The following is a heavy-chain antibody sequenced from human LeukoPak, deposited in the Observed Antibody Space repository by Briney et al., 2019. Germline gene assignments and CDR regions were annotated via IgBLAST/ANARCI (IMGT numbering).Heavy chain of an antibody. J-gene: IGHJ4*02. CDR3: ARVSSGWDPFDY. CDR2: INSDGSST. Sequence: PGGSLRLSCAASGFTFSSYWMHWVRHAPGKGLVWVSRINSDGSSTSYADSVKGRFTISRDNAKNTLYLQMNSLRAEDTAVYYCARVSSGWDPFDYWGQGTLVTVSS. D-gene: IGHD6-19*01. CDR1: GFTFSSYW. V-gene: IGHV3-74*01.